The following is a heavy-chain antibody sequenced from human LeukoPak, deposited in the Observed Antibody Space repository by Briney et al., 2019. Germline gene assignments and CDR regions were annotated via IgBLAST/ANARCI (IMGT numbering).Heavy chain of an antibody. V-gene: IGHV4-59*01. Sequence: SETLSLTCTVSGGSISSYYWSWIRQPPGKGLEWIGYIYYSGSTNYNPSLKSRVTISVDTSKNQFSLKLSSVPAADTAVYYCASFLLGDGDVWGKGTTVTVSS. D-gene: IGHD7-27*01. CDR2: IYYSGST. J-gene: IGHJ6*04. CDR1: GGSISSYY. CDR3: ASFLLGDGDV.